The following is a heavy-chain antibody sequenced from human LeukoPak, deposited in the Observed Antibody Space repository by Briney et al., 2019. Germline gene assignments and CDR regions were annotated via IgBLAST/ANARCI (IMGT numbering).Heavy chain of an antibody. V-gene: IGHV1-18*01. J-gene: IGHJ4*02. CDR3: ARNGGDIVARPTDY. CDR2: ISGYNGNT. Sequence: ASVKVSCKASGYTFTNYGLSWVRQAPGQGLEWMGWISGYNGNTNYAQKLQGRVTMTTDTSTSTAYMELRSLRSDDTAVYYCARNGGDIVARPTDYWGQGTLVTVSS. D-gene: IGHD5-12*01. CDR1: GYTFTNYG.